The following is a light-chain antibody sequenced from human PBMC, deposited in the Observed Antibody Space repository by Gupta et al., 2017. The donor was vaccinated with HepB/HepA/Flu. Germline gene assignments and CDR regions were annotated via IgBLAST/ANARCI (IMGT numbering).Light chain of an antibody. CDR1: SSDVGGYNY. CDR2: DVS. J-gene: IGLJ3*02. CDR3: SSYTSSSTRLWV. V-gene: IGLV2-14*03. Sequence: SALTQPASVSGSPGQSITISCTGTSSDVGGYNYVSWYQQHPGKAPKLMIYDVSNRPSGVSNRFSGSKSGNTASLTISGLQAEDEADYYCSSYTSSSTRLWVFGGGTKLTVL.